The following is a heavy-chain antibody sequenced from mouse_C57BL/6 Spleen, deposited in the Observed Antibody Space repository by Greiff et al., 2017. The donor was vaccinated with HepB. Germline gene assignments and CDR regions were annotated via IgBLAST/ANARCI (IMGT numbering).Heavy chain of an antibody. Sequence: VQLQQSGPVLVKPGASVKMSCKASGYTFTDYYMNWVKQSHGKSLEWIGVINPYNGGTSYNQKFKGKATLTVDKSSSTAYMELNSLTSEDSAVYYCARDPHYYGSSPYFDYWGQGTTLTVSS. CDR3: ARDPHYYGSSPYFDY. V-gene: IGHV1-19*01. CDR1: GYTFTDYY. J-gene: IGHJ2*01. D-gene: IGHD1-1*01. CDR2: INPYNGGT.